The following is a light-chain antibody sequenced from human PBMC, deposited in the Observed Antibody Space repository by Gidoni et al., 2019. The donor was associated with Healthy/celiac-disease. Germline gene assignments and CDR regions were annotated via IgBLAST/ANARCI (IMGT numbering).Light chain of an antibody. CDR1: QSISSY. CDR3: QQSYSTPRGFT. CDR2: AAS. V-gene: IGKV1-39*01. J-gene: IGKJ3*01. Sequence: DIQMTQSPSSLSASVGDRVTITCRASQSISSYLNWYQQKPGKAPKLLIYAASSLQSGVPSRFSGSGSGTDFTITISSLQPDDFATYYCQQSYSTPRGFTFGPXTKVDIK.